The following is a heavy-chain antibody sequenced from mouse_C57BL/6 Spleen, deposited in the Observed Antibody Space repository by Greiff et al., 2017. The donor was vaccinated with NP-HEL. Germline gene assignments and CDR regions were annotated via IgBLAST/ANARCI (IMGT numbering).Heavy chain of an antibody. CDR3: ARGYYYGPPGYAMDY. V-gene: IGHV1-47*01. CDR1: GYTFTTYP. J-gene: IGHJ4*01. D-gene: IGHD1-1*01. Sequence: VQLQQSGAELVKPGASVKMSCKASGYTFTTYPIEWMKQNHGKSLEWIGNFHPYNDDTKYNEKFKGKATLTVEKSSSTVYLELSRLTSDDSAVYDFARGYYYGPPGYAMDYWGQGTSVTVSS. CDR2: FHPYNDDT.